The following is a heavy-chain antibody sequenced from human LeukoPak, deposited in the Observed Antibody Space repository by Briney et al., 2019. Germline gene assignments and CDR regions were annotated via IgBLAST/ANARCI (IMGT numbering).Heavy chain of an antibody. V-gene: IGHV3-48*03. CDR1: GFTFSSYE. CDR2: ISSSGSTI. D-gene: IGHD6-6*01. J-gene: IGHJ4*02. Sequence: GGSLRLSCAASGFTFSSYEMNWVRQAPGKGLEWVSYISSSGSTINYADSVKGRFTISRDNAKNSLYLQMNSLRAEDTAVYYCARAYSSSTLDYWGQGTLVTVSS. CDR3: ARAYSSSTLDY.